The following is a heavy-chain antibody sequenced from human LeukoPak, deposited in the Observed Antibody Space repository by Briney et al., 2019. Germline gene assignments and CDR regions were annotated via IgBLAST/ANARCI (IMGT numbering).Heavy chain of an antibody. D-gene: IGHD4-17*01. CDR2: IWYDGSNK. CDR1: GFTFSSYG. V-gene: IGHV3-33*01. J-gene: IGHJ4*02. CDR3: ASLDGDYGLAY. Sequence: GGSLRLSCAASGFTFSSYGMHWVRQAPGKGLDWVAVIWYDGSNKYYADSVKGRFTISRDNSKNTLYLQMNSLRAADTALYYCASLDGDYGLAYSGQGTLVTVSS.